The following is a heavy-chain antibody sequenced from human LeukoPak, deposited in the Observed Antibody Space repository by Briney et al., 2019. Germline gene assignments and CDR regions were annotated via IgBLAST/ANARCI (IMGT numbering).Heavy chain of an antibody. CDR1: GGSINSSSYF. CDR3: ARGVGYYDSSGYYYLPQYYFDY. CDR2: IYYTGST. Sequence: SETLSLTCTVSGGSINSSSYFWGWIRQPPGKGLEWIGTIYYTGSTYYNPSLKSRITISLDTSKNQFSLKLSSVTAADTAVYYCARGVGYYDSSGYYYLPQYYFDYWGQGTLVTVSS. V-gene: IGHV4-39*07. J-gene: IGHJ4*02. D-gene: IGHD3-22*01.